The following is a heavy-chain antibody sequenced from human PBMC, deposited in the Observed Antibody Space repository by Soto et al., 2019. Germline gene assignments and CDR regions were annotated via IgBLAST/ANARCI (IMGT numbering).Heavy chain of an antibody. D-gene: IGHD1-20*01. J-gene: IGHJ4*02. CDR3: TRETVAGITGLDY. CDR1: GFTFSDYG. V-gene: IGHV3-23*01. Sequence: PGGSLRLSCAGSGFTFSDYGMSWVRQAPGKGLEWVSGISVSDAFIYYADSVRGRFSISRDASENTLYLQMNSLRVDDTALYYCTRETVAGITGLDYWGPGTLVTVSS. CDR2: ISVSDAFI.